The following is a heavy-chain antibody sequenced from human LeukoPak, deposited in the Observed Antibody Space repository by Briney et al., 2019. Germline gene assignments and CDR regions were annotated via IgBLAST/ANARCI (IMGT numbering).Heavy chain of an antibody. CDR1: GGSISPYY. CDR3: ARVGDWNDLVY. D-gene: IGHD1-1*01. J-gene: IGHJ4*02. Sequence: SERMSLTCTVSGGSISPYYWSWIRQTPGKGLEWIGYILYSGTTTNYNPSLKSRVTISVDKSKNQFSLKLSSVTAADTAVYYCARVGDWNDLVYWGQGTLVAVSS. CDR2: ILYSGTT. V-gene: IGHV4-59*01.